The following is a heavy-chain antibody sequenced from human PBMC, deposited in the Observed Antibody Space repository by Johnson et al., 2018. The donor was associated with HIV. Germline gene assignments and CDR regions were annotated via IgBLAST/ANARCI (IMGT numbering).Heavy chain of an antibody. V-gene: IGHV3-11*04. J-gene: IGHJ3*02. CDR3: AKDLRVFDWFNAYDAFDI. CDR2: ISSSGSTI. CDR1: GFTFSDYY. Sequence: QVQLVESGGGLVKPGGSLRLSCAASGFTFSDYYMTWIRQAPGKGLEWVSYISSSGSTIYYADSVKGRFTISRDNAKNSLYLQMNSLRPEDTAVYYCAKDLRVFDWFNAYDAFDIWGQGTMVTVSS. D-gene: IGHD3-9*01.